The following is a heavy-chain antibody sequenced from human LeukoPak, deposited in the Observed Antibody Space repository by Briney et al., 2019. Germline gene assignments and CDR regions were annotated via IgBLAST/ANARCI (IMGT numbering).Heavy chain of an antibody. V-gene: IGHV1-58*02. J-gene: IGHJ4*02. Sequence: PLASVKVSCKASGFTFTSSAMQWVRQARGQRLEWIGWIVVGSGNTNYAQKFQERVTITRDMSTSTAYMELRSLKSDDTAVCYCARNGDGQGNWNLLYYFDYWGQGTLVTVSS. CDR3: ARNGDGQGNWNLLYYFDY. CDR2: IVVGSGNT. CDR1: GFTFTSSA. D-gene: IGHD1-7*01.